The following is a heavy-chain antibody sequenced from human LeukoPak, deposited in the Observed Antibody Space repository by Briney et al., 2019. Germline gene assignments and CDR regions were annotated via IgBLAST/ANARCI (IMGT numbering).Heavy chain of an antibody. V-gene: IGHV4-34*01. CDR2: INHSGST. CDR1: GGSFSGYY. D-gene: IGHD5-24*01. J-gene: IGHJ4*02. CDR3: ARGSGGYNSTFDY. Sequence: SETLSLTCAVYGGSFSGYYWSWICQPPGKGLEWIGEINHSGSTNYNPSLKSRVTISVDTSKNQFSLKLSSVTAADTAVYYCARGSGGYNSTFDYWGQGTLVTVSS.